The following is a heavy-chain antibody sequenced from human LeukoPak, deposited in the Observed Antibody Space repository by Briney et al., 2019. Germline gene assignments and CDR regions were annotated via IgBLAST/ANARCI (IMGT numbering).Heavy chain of an antibody. V-gene: IGHV4-59*01. D-gene: IGHD5-12*01. Sequence: PSETPSLTCTVSGGSISSYYWSWIRQPPGQGLEWMGYIYYRGSTNYIPSLKSRVTISVDTSKNQFSLKLSSVTAADTAVHYCARGWSGYDLDYWGQGTLVTVSS. CDR3: ARGWSGYDLDY. J-gene: IGHJ4*02. CDR1: GGSISSYY. CDR2: IYYRGST.